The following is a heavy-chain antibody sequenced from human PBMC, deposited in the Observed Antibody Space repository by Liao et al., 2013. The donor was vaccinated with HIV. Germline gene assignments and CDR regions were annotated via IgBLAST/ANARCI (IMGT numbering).Heavy chain of an antibody. Sequence: QLQLQESGPGLVKPSETLSLTCTVTGGSITSTNYYWGWIRQPPGKGLEWIGNIYYSGSTYYNPSLKSRLTISPNTSKNQFSLNLNSVTAADTAVYWCVREGLDDAFDIWGQGTLVTVSS. CDR1: GGSITSTNYY. CDR3: VREGLDDAFDI. V-gene: IGHV4-39*07. J-gene: IGHJ3*02. CDR2: IYYSGST. D-gene: IGHD6-19*01.